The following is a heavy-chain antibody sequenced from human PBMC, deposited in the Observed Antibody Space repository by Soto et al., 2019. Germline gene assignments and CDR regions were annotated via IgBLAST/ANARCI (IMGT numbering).Heavy chain of an antibody. CDR2: IWYDGSNK. D-gene: IGHD6-13*01. Sequence: WGSLRLSCTAAGVTLSDGWMNWVRQAPGKGLEWVAVIWYDGSNKYYADSVKGRFTISRDNSKNTLYLQMNSLRAEDTAVYYCAREFEDSSSWYSMDVWGQGTTVTVSS. CDR3: AREFEDSSSWYSMDV. J-gene: IGHJ6*02. V-gene: IGHV3-33*08. CDR1: GVTLSDGW.